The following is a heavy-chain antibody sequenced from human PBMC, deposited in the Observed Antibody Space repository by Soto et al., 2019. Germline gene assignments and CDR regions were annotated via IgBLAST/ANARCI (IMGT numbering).Heavy chain of an antibody. CDR1: GASITGSSY. V-gene: IGHV4-4*07. CDR2: FSLSGTT. J-gene: IGHJ4*02. D-gene: IGHD2-8*02. CDR3: ARGMTPPGAPAWYYFDS. Sequence: SETLSLTCTVSGASITGSSYWSWIRQPAGKGLEWIGRFSLSGTTSYNPSLRSRVTMSADVSKNQFSLRLTSVTAADTALYYCARGMTPPGAPAWYYFDSWGQGTLVSVSS.